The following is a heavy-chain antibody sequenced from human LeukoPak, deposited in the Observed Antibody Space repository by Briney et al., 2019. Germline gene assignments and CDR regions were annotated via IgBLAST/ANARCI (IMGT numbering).Heavy chain of an antibody. J-gene: IGHJ4*02. D-gene: IGHD1-14*01. Sequence: SETLSLTCTFSGGSISSSAYYWGWIRQPPGKGLEWIGSIYYSGGTSYNPSLKSRVTISVDTSKNQFSLKLSSVTAADAAVYYCARQGSGNRPNFDSWGQGTLVTVSS. CDR1: GGSISSSAYY. CDR2: IYYSGGT. CDR3: ARQGSGNRPNFDS. V-gene: IGHV4-39*01.